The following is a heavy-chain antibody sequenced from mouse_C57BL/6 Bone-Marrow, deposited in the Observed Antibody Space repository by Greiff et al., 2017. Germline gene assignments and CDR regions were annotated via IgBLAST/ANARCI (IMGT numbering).Heavy chain of an antibody. J-gene: IGHJ1*03. CDR1: GFSLTSYG. CDR3: ARMRNYYGSSDWYFDV. CDR2: IWSGGST. D-gene: IGHD1-1*01. V-gene: IGHV2-2*01. Sequence: VKLMESGPGLVQPSQSLSITCTVSGFSLTSYGVHWVRQSPGKGLEWLGVIWSGGSTDYNAAFISRLSISKDNSKSQVFFKMNSLQADDTAIYYCARMRNYYGSSDWYFDVWGTGTTVTVSS.